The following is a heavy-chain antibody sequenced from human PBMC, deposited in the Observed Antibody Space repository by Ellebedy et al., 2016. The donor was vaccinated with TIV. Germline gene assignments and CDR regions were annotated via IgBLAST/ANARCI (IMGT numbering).Heavy chain of an antibody. CDR1: NYIFTNYA. CDR2: ISAYNGVT. D-gene: IGHD3-10*01. V-gene: IGHV1-18*01. CDR3: ARTPLWFGPADFDY. Sequence: ASVKVSXXASNYIFTNYAISWVRQAPGQGLEWVGWISAYNGVTNYAQKLQGRVTMTTDTSTSTAYMGLRGLRSDDTAVYYCARTPLWFGPADFDYWGQGTLVTVSS. J-gene: IGHJ4*02.